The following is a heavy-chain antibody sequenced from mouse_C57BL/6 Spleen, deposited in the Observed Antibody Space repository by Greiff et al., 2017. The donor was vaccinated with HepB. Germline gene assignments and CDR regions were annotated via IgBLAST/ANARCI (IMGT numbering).Heavy chain of an antibody. J-gene: IGHJ4*01. Sequence: LVKPGDSVKISCQASGYSFTGYFMNWVMQSHGKSLEWIGRINPYNGDTFYNQKFKGKATLTVDKSSSTAHMELRSLTSEDSAVYYCAGSNYVYYAMDYWGQGTSVTVSS. CDR1: GYSFTGYF. D-gene: IGHD2-5*01. CDR2: INPYNGDT. V-gene: IGHV1-20*01. CDR3: AGSNYVYYAMDY.